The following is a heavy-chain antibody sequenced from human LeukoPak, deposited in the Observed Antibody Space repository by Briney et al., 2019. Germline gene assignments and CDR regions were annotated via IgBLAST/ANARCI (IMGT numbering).Heavy chain of an antibody. CDR3: ATLSIVATIDDAFDI. CDR2: TSSSGSTI. Sequence: PGGSLRLSCAASGFTFSDYYMSWIRQAPGKGLEWVSYTSSSGSTIYYADSVKGRFTTSRGNAKNSLYLQMNSLRAEDTAVYYCATLSIVATIDDAFDIWGQGTMVTVSS. CDR1: GFTFSDYY. J-gene: IGHJ3*02. D-gene: IGHD5-12*01. V-gene: IGHV3-11*01.